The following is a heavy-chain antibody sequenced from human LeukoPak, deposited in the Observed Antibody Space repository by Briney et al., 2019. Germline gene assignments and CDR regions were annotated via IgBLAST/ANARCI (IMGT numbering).Heavy chain of an antibody. J-gene: IGHJ4*02. CDR2: ISSSSSYI. V-gene: IGHV3-21*04. Sequence: PGGSLRLSCAASGFTFSSYSMNWVRQAPGKGLEWVSSISSSSSYIYYADSVKGRFTISRDNAKNSPYLQMNSLRAEDTALYYCAKDTDIAVAGIFDYWGQGTLVTVSS. CDR3: AKDTDIAVAGIFDY. D-gene: IGHD6-19*01. CDR1: GFTFSSYS.